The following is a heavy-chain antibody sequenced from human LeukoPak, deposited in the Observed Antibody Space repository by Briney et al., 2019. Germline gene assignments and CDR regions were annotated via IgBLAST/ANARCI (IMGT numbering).Heavy chain of an antibody. V-gene: IGHV3-21*01. Sequence: PGGSLRLSCAASGFTFSSYSMNWVRRAPGKGLEWVSSISSSSYIYYADSVKGRFTISRDNAKNSLYLQMNSLRAEDTAVYYCARRRGRSQGPYGMDVWGKGTTVTVSS. CDR3: ARRRGRSQGPYGMDV. CDR2: ISSSSYI. CDR1: GFTFSSYS. J-gene: IGHJ6*04.